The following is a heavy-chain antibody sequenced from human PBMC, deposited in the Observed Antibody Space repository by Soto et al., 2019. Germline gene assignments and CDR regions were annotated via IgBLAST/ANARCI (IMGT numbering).Heavy chain of an antibody. D-gene: IGHD6-19*01. Sequence: SETLSLTCAVYGGSFSGYYCSWIRQPPGKGLEWIGEINHSGSTNYNPSLKSRVTISVDTSKDQFSLKLSSVTAADTAVYYCARGGSIAVTSLNWFDPWGQGTLVTVSS. CDR3: ARGGSIAVTSLNWFDP. J-gene: IGHJ5*02. CDR2: INHSGST. CDR1: GGSFSGYY. V-gene: IGHV4-34*01.